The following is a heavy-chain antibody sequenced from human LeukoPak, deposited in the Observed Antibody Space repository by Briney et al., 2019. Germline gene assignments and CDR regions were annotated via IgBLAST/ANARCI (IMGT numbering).Heavy chain of an antibody. D-gene: IGHD3-10*01. CDR1: GYSISSGYY. V-gene: IGHV4-38-2*02. CDR3: ARVGITMVRGARSHFDY. Sequence: PSETLSLTCTVSGYSISSGYYWGWIRQPPGKGLEWIGSIYHSGSTYYNPSLKSRVTISVDTSKNQFSLKLGSVTAADTAVYYCARVGITMVRGARSHFDYWGQGTLVTVSP. CDR2: IYHSGST. J-gene: IGHJ4*02.